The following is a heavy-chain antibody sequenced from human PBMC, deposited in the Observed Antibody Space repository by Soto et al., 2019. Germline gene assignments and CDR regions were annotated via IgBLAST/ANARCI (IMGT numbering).Heavy chain of an antibody. V-gene: IGHV3-53*01. Sequence: EVQLVESGGGLIQPGGSLRLSCAVSGFTVSNNYMSWVRQAPGKGLEGVSVIYSGGYTAYGDSVKGRFTISRDNSKNTLFLKRNGRGPDAGVVFYCAAQAGGGGYWGQGTLVTVSS. CDR3: AAQAGGGGY. CDR2: IYSGGYT. D-gene: IGHD3-10*01. CDR1: GFTVSNNY. J-gene: IGHJ4*02.